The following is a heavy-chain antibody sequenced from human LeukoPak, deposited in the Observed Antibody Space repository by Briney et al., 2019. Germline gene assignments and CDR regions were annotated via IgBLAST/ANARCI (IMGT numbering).Heavy chain of an antibody. CDR3: AGLICGNPRGDVDY. V-gene: IGHV4-34*01. J-gene: IGHJ4*01. CDR2: INHSGST. D-gene: IGHD4-23*01. CDR1: GGSFSGYY. Sequence: SETLSLTCAVYGGSFSGYYWSWIRQPPGKGLEWIGEINHSGSTNYNPSLKSRVTISVDTSKNQFSLKLSSVTAADTAVYYCAGLICGNPRGDVDYWGQGTLVTGSS.